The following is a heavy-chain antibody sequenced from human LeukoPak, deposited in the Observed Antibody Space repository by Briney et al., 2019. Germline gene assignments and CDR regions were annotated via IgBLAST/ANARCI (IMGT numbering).Heavy chain of an antibody. CDR3: ARDSELRAFDI. J-gene: IGHJ3*02. Sequence: GGSLRLSCAASGFTFSSYGMHWVRQAPGKGLEWVAVIWYDGSNKYYADSVKGRFTISRDNSKNTLYLQTNSLRVEDTAVYYCARDSELRAFDIWGQGTMVTVSS. D-gene: IGHD1-26*01. CDR1: GFTFSSYG. V-gene: IGHV3-33*01. CDR2: IWYDGSNK.